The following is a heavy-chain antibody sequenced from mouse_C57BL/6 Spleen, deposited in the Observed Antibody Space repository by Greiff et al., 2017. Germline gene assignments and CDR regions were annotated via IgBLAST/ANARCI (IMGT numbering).Heavy chain of an antibody. V-gene: IGHV1-81*01. CDR3: ARDGYGSSFSYAMDY. Sequence: QVQLQQSGAELARPGASVKLSCKASGYTFTSYGISWVKQRTGQGLEWIGEIYPRSGNTYYNEKFKGKATLTADKSSSTAYMELRSLTSEDSAVYFCARDGYGSSFSYAMDYWGQGTSVTVSS. D-gene: IGHD1-1*01. CDR1: GYTFTSYG. J-gene: IGHJ4*01. CDR2: IYPRSGNT.